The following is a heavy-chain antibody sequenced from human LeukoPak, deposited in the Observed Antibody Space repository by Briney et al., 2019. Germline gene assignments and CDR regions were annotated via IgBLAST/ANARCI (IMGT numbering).Heavy chain of an antibody. CDR2: ISSSGSTI. CDR1: GFTFSDYY. D-gene: IGHD1-7*01. J-gene: IGHJ6*03. CDR3: ARGPEDNWNYGDYYYYMDV. V-gene: IGHV3-11*04. Sequence: PGGSLRLSCAASGFTFSDYYMSWIRQAPGKGLEWVSYISSSGSTIYYADSVKGRFTISRDNAKNSLYLQMNRLRAEDTAVYYCARGPEDNWNYGDYYYYMDVWGKGTTVTVSS.